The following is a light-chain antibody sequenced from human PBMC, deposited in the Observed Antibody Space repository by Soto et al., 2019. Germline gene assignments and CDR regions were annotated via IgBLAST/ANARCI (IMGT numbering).Light chain of an antibody. CDR3: QQYNNWWT. V-gene: IGKV3-15*01. J-gene: IGKJ1*01. CDR2: GAS. CDR1: QSVSSN. Sequence: EIVMTQSPATLSVSPGERATLSCRASQSVSSNLAWYQQKPAQAPRLLIYGASTRDTGIPARFSGSGSWTEFTLTTSRLQSEYFAVYYCQQYNNWWTFGQGTKVEIK.